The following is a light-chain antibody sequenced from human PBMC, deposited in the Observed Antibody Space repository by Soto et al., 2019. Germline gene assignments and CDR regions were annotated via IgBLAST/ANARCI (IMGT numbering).Light chain of an antibody. CDR2: DAS. Sequence: EIVMTQSPATLSLSPVERATLXGRASQSVSSYLAWYQQKPGQAPRLLIYDASNRATGIPTRFSGSGSGTDFTLTISNLEPEDFAVYYCQQHISWPLTFGGGTKVDIK. J-gene: IGKJ4*01. CDR1: QSVSSY. V-gene: IGKV3-11*01. CDR3: QQHISWPLT.